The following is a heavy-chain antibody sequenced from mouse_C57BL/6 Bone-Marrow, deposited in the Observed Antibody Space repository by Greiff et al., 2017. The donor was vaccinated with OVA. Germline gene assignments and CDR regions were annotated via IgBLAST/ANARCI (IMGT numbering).Heavy chain of an antibody. CDR1: GYTFTSYG. CDR2: IYPRSGNT. Sequence: QVHVKQSGAELARPGASVKLSCKASGYTFTSYGISWVKQRTGQGLEWIGEIYPRSGNTYYNEKFKGKATLTADKSSSTAYMELRSLTSEDSAVYFCARGGLYYSNYYAMDYWGQGTSVTVSS. J-gene: IGHJ4*01. CDR3: ARGGLYYSNYYAMDY. V-gene: IGHV1-81*01. D-gene: IGHD2-5*01.